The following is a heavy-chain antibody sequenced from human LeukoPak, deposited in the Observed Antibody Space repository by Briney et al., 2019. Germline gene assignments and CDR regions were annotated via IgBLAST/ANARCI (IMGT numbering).Heavy chain of an antibody. Sequence: SETLSLTCAVSGYSISSGYYWGWIRQPPGKGLEWIGSIYRSGSTSYNPSLKSRVTMSVDTSKNQFSLKMSSVTAADTAVYYCARLLYDSSGYYYAFDYWGQGTLVTVSS. V-gene: IGHV4-38-2*01. J-gene: IGHJ4*02. CDR3: ARLLYDSSGYYYAFDY. CDR2: IYRSGST. D-gene: IGHD3-22*01. CDR1: GYSISSGYY.